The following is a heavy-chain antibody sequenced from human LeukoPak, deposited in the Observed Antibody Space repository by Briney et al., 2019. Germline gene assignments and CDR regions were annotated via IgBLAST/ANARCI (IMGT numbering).Heavy chain of an antibody. CDR2: ISYDGNIK. CDR3: ARAHLSSSSTDYMDV. J-gene: IGHJ6*03. Sequence: GGSLRLSCAASGFTLSSHAIHWVRQAPGKGLEWVALISYDGNIKYYADSVKGRFTISRDNSKNTLSLQMNSLRPDDTAVYYCARAHLSSSSTDYMDVWGKGTTVTVSS. D-gene: IGHD6-6*01. V-gene: IGHV3-30*04. CDR1: GFTLSSHA.